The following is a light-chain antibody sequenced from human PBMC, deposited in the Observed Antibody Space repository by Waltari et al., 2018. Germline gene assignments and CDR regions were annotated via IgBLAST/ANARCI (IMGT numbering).Light chain of an antibody. Sequence: DIQMTQSPSSLSASIGDRVTITCRASHEITNYLAWFQQKPGKVPMLLIYAASTLESGVPSRFSGSGSGTLFTLTINGLQPEDVATYYCQKYNNSPWTFGPGTRVDIK. CDR3: QKYNNSPWT. CDR2: AAS. CDR1: HEITNY. V-gene: IGKV1-27*01. J-gene: IGKJ1*01.